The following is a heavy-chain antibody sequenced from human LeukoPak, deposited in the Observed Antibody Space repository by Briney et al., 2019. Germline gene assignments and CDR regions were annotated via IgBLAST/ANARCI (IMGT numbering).Heavy chain of an antibody. J-gene: IGHJ4*02. CDR2: ISYDGSNK. D-gene: IGHD3-3*01. CDR1: GFTFSSYA. V-gene: IGHV3-30-3*01. CDR3: ARDSNGLRFLEWLFWFDY. Sequence: GGSLRLSCAASGFTFSSYAMHWVRQAPGKGLEWVAVISYDGSNKYYADSVKGRFTISRDNSKNTLYLQMNSLRAEDTAVYYCARDSNGLRFLEWLFWFDYWGQGTLVTVSS.